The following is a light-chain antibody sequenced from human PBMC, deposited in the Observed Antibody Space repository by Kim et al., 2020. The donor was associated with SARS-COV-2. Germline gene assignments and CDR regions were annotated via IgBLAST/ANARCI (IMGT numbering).Light chain of an antibody. J-gene: IGLJ3*02. Sequence: SVSPGQTASIPCSGDKLGDKYACWYQQKPGQSPVLVIYQDSNRPSGIPERFSGSNSGNTATLTISGTQAMDEADYYCQAWDSSSWVFGGGTQLTVL. CDR3: QAWDSSSWV. CDR2: QDS. CDR1: KLGDKY. V-gene: IGLV3-1*01.